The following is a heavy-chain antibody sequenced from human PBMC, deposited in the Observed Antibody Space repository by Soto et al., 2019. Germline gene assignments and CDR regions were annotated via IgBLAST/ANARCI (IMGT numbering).Heavy chain of an antibody. CDR1: GGSISSYY. CDR2: IYYSGST. Sequence: SETLSLTCTVSGGSISSYYWNWIRQPPGQGLEWIGYIYYSGSTNYNPSLKSRVTISVDTPKNQFSLKLSSVTAADTAAYYCARHAVPGDCSGGSCARGYYYYYMDVWGKGTTVTVSS. D-gene: IGHD2-15*01. CDR3: ARHAVPGDCSGGSCARGYYYYYMDV. J-gene: IGHJ6*03. V-gene: IGHV4-59*08.